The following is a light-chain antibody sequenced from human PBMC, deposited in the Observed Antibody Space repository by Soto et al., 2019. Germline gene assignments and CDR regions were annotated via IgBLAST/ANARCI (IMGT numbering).Light chain of an antibody. CDR3: QPYGSSPYT. J-gene: IGKJ2*01. V-gene: IGKV3-20*01. CDR1: QSVSSDY. CDR2: GAS. Sequence: EIVLTQSPGTLSLSPGERATLSCRASQSVSSDYLACYHHKPGQAPRLLIYGASSRAPGIPDRFSGSGPGTDFALTVSRLEPEVFAVYYCQPYGSSPYTFGQGPRLEIK.